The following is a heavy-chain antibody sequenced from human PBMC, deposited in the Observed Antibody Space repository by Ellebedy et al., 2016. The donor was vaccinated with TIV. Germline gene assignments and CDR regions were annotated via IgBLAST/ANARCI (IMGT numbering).Heavy chain of an antibody. CDR3: AREGFTVAAAGREFTYYFDY. V-gene: IGHV3-48*02. J-gene: IGHJ4*02. Sequence: PGGSLRLSCAAYGFTFSSYTMNWVRQAPGKGLEWVSYISNSAIYYADSVKGRFTISRDNAKNSVYLQMNSLRDEDTAVYYCAREGFTVAAAGREFTYYFDYWGQGALVTVSS. D-gene: IGHD6-13*01. CDR1: GFTFSSYT. CDR2: ISNSAI.